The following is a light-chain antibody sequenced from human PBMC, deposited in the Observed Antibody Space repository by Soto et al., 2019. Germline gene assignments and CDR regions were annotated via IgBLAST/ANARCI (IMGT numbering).Light chain of an antibody. CDR2: GAS. CDR3: QHYNNWPRT. Sequence: EIVMTQSPATLSVSPGERATLSCRASQSVSSNLAWYQQKPGQAPRLLIYGASTRATGIPARCSGSGSGTEVTLTISSLQSEDLAVYYCQHYNNWPRTFGQGTKVEIK. CDR1: QSVSSN. J-gene: IGKJ1*01. V-gene: IGKV3-15*01.